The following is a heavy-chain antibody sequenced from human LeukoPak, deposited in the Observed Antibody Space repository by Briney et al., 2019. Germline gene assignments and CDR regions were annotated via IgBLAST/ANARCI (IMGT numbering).Heavy chain of an antibody. D-gene: IGHD3-3*01. CDR3: ASGSIFGVVKKMDV. V-gene: IGHV1-69*04. Sequence: SVKVSCKASGGTFSSYAISWVRLAPGQGLEWMGRIIPIRGIANYSQKFQGRVTITADKSTSKEYMELSRLRSEETDVYDCASGSIFGVVKKMDVWGQGTTVSVSS. J-gene: IGHJ6*02. CDR1: GGTFSSYA. CDR2: IIPIRGIA.